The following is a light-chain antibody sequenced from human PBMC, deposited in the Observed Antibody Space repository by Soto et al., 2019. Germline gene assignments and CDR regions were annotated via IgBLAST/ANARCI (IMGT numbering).Light chain of an antibody. CDR3: QQRRTWPPLT. CDR2: DAS. CDR1: QSVSNF. J-gene: IGKJ4*01. Sequence: EIVLTQSPATLSLSPGERATLSCRASQSVSNFLAWYQQKPGQAPRLLIYDASTRATGIPARFSGSGSGTDFALTISSLEPEDFAVCYCQQRRTWPPLTFGGGTKVEIK. V-gene: IGKV3-11*01.